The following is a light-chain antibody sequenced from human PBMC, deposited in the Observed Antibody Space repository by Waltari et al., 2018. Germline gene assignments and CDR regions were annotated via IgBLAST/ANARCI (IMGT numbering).Light chain of an antibody. V-gene: IGKV3-20*01. CDR2: EAS. CDR3: QNHERLPAT. CDR1: QSISRY. J-gene: IGKJ1*01. Sequence: IVLTQSPGTLSLSPGERATLSCRASQSISRYLVWYQQKPGQPPRLLIYEASRRATAIPDRFSGSGSGTDFSLTIGRLEPEDFGVYYCQNHERLPATFGQGTRVEI.